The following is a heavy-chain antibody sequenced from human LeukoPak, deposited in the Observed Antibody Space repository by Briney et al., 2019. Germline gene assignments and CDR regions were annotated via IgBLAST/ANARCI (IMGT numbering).Heavy chain of an antibody. CDR3: AKSFEYSRSWSDN. J-gene: IGHJ4*02. D-gene: IGHD6-13*01. V-gene: IGHV3-23*01. Sequence: GGSLRLSCAASGLTFSSYAMSWVRQAPGKGLEWVSGISGNGGGTYYADSVRGRFTISRDNSKNTLYLQMNSLRVGDTAVYYGAKSFEYSRSWSDNWGQGTLVTVSS. CDR2: ISGNGGGT. CDR1: GLTFSSYA.